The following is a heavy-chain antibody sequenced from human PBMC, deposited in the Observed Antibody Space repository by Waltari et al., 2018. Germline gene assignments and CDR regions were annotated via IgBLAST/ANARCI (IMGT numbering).Heavy chain of an antibody. J-gene: IGHJ4*02. V-gene: IGHV1-3*03. D-gene: IGHD3-16*01. CDR3: ARGNYDYVWGSYGYFDY. CDR2: INAGNGNT. Sequence: QVQLVQSGAEVKKPGASVKVSCQDSGYTFTSYAMHWVRKATVQRLEWMGWINAGNGNTKYSQEFQGRVTITGDTSASTAYMELSSLGSEDMAVYYCARGNYDYVWGSYGYFDYWGQGTLVTVSS. CDR1: GYTFTSYA.